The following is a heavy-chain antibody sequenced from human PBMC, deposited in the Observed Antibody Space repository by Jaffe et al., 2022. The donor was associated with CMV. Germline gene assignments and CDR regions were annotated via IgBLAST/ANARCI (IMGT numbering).Heavy chain of an antibody. CDR2: MYHSGST. D-gene: IGHD2-15*01. Sequence: QVQLQESGPGLVKPSETLSLTCTVSGGSISSYYWSWIRRPPGKGLEWIGYMYHSGSTKYNPSLKSRVTISVDTSKNQFSLKLSSVTAADTAVYYCARGVVVVEAATGWSVGWFDPWGQGTLVIVSS. CDR1: GGSISSYY. V-gene: IGHV4-59*01. CDR3: ARGVVVVEAATGWSVGWFDP. J-gene: IGHJ5*02.